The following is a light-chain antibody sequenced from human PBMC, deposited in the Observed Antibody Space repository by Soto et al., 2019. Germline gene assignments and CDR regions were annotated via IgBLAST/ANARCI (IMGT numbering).Light chain of an antibody. Sequence: QSVLTQPPSVSAAPGQKVTISCSGSSSSIGNNYVSWDQHLPGTVPRLLIYDNNKRPSGIPDRFSGSKSGTSATLGITRLQTGDEADYYCATWDSSVSAWLFGEGTKVTVL. CDR1: SSSIGNNY. CDR2: DNN. V-gene: IGLV1-51*01. J-gene: IGLJ3*02. CDR3: ATWDSSVSAWL.